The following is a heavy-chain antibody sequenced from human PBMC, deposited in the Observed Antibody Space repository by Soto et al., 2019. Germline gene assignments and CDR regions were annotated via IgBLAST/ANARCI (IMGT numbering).Heavy chain of an antibody. CDR2: LSGSDGKT. D-gene: IGHD1-26*01. Sequence: EVQLLESGGRLVQPGGSLRLSCATSGFSFSSFVMSWVRQAPGKGLEWVSSLSGSDGKTYYADSVKGRFSMSTDTSKSTLYLERNSLRAEDTAVYYCASWSFLDHWGQGTRVTVS. CDR3: ASWSFLDH. V-gene: IGHV3-23*01. J-gene: IGHJ4*02. CDR1: GFSFSSFV.